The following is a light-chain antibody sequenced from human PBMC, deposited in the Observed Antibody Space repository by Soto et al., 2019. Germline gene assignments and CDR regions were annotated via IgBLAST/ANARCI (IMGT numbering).Light chain of an antibody. CDR2: KAS. Sequence: DTQLTQSPSTLSASVGDRVTITCRASQSITDWLAWYQQKPGKDTKLLIFKASSLESEVPPRFSGRLSMTEVNLTIGSLQSDYFATYYCQQYHTYPAFGQGTKVEIK. V-gene: IGKV1-5*03. CDR1: QSITDW. J-gene: IGKJ1*01. CDR3: QQYHTYPA.